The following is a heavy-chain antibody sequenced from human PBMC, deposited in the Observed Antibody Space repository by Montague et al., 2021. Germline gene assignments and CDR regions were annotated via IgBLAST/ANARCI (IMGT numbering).Heavy chain of an antibody. CDR1: GGSISSSNW. V-gene: IGHV4-4*02. J-gene: IGHJ4*02. CDR2: IYHSGNT. D-gene: IGHD3-10*01. Sequence: SETRSLTCAVSGGSISSSNWWNWVRQPPGKGLEWIGEIYHSGNTNCNPSLKSRVTISVDKSKNQFSLKLSSVTAADTAVYYCARAPHYYGSGSYNSYYFDYWGQGTLVTVSS. CDR3: ARAPHYYGSGSYNSYYFDY.